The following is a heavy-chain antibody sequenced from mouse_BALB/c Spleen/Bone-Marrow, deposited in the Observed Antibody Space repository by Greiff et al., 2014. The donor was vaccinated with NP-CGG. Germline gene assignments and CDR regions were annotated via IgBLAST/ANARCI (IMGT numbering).Heavy chain of an antibody. CDR1: GYTFTSYV. CDR2: INPYNDGT. V-gene: IGHV1-14*01. CDR3: ARKVWYYAMDY. Sequence: VQLQQSGPELVKPGASVKMSCKASGYTFTSYVMHWVKQKPGQGLEWIGYINPYNDGTKYNEKFKGKATLTSDKSSSPAYMELSSLTSEDSAVYYCARKVWYYAMDYWGQGTSVTVSS. D-gene: IGHD2-10*02. J-gene: IGHJ4*01.